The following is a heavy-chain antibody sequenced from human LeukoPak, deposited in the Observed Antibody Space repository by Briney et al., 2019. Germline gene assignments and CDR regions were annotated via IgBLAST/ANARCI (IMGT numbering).Heavy chain of an antibody. CDR2: INPNSGGT. Sequence: ASVKVPCKTSGYTFTDYYMHWVRQAPGQGIEWMGWINPNSGGTNYAQKAQGRVTMTRDTSITTAYMELSRLRSDDTAVYYCAKIVAVATAYGAFNIWGPGTMVTVSS. D-gene: IGHD2-21*02. CDR3: AKIVAVATAYGAFNI. CDR1: GYTFTDYY. V-gene: IGHV1-2*02. J-gene: IGHJ3*02.